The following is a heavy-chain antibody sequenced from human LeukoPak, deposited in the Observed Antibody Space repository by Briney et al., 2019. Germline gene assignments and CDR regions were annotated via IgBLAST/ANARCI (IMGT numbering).Heavy chain of an antibody. V-gene: IGHV4-59*01. CDR1: GGSISPYY. CDR2: IDPSGSA. D-gene: IGHD3-9*01. CDR3: ARDHWLFSSKTWYYYGMDV. J-gene: IGHJ6*02. Sequence: SSETLSLTCVVSGGSISPYYWSWIRQSPGKGLEWIGYIDPSGSASYNPSLKSRVTIFVDTSKNLFSLILTSVSASDTAIYYCARDHWLFSSKTWYYYGMDVWGQGTTVTVSS.